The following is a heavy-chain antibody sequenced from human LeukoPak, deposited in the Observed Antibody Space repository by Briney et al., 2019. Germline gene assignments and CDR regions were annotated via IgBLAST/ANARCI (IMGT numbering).Heavy chain of an antibody. D-gene: IGHD3-3*01. CDR3: ATDSPAGLRFLEWLFPATFAY. J-gene: IGHJ4*02. V-gene: IGHV1-24*01. CDR1: GYTPTELS. Sequence: GASVKVSCKVSGYTPTELSMHWVRQAPGKGLEWMGGFDPEDGETIYAQKFQGRVTMTEDTSTDTAYMELSSLRSEDTAVYYCATDSPAGLRFLEWLFPATFAYWGQGTLVTVSS. CDR2: FDPEDGET.